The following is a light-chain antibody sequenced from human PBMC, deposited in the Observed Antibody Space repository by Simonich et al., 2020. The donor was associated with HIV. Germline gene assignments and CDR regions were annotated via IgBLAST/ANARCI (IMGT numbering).Light chain of an antibody. CDR1: SSDVGHDNY. CDR3: SSYTASNTWV. V-gene: IGLV2-14*01. J-gene: IGLJ3*02. Sequence: QSALIQPVSVSGSPGQSITIPCPGTSSDVGHDNYVSWYQQNPGKAPKLIIYDVRKRPSGVSNRFSGSKSVNTASLTISGLQAEDEADYSCSSYTASNTWVFGGGTKLTVL. CDR2: DVR.